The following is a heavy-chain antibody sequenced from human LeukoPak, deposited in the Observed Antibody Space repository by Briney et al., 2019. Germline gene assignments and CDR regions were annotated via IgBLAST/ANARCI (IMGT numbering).Heavy chain of an antibody. CDR1: GFTFSSYA. Sequence: QPGGSLRLSCAASGFTFSSYAMSWVRQAPGKGLEWVSGISGSGGTTYYADSVKGRFTISRDNSKNTLYLQMNSLRAEDTAVYYCAPHGSSYYGGYWGQGTLVTVSS. V-gene: IGHV3-23*01. CDR2: ISGSGGTT. CDR3: APHGSSYYGGY. D-gene: IGHD1-26*01. J-gene: IGHJ4*02.